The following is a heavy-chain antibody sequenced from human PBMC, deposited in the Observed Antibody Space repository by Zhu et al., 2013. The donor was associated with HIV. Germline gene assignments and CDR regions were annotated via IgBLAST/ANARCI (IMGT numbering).Heavy chain of an antibody. V-gene: IGHV1-2*02. CDR2: INPNNGGT. CDR3: TRGRSFDAGYSLDF. D-gene: IGHD5-18*01. CDR1: GYTFTGYY. Sequence: QVQLVQSGAEVKKPGASVKVSCKASGYTFTGYYMHWVRQAPGQGLEWMGWINPNNGGTKYAQKFQGRFTITRDTSNNTAYMELNSLISDDTAVYYCTRGRSFDAGYSLDFWGPGNPSHRLL. J-gene: IGHJ4*02.